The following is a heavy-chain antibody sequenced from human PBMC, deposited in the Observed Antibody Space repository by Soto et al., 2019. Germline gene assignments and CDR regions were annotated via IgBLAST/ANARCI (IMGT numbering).Heavy chain of an antibody. Sequence: QVQLVESGGGVVQPGRSLRLTCAASGFTLSSYGMHWVRQAPGKGLEWVAVIWYDGSNKYYADSVKGRFTISRDNSKNTLYLQMNSLRAEDTAVYYCARGEEYNWFDPWGQGTLVTVSS. V-gene: IGHV3-33*01. J-gene: IGHJ5*02. D-gene: IGHD6-6*01. CDR1: GFTLSSYG. CDR2: IWYDGSNK. CDR3: ARGEEYNWFDP.